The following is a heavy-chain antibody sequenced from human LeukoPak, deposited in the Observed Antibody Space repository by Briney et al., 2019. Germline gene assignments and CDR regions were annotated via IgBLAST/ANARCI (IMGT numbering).Heavy chain of an antibody. J-gene: IGHJ4*02. V-gene: IGHV2-70*01. CDR3: ARYIVGATIGIFDY. D-gene: IGHD1-26*01. CDR2: IDWDDDK. Sequence: TLSLTCAVSGGSISSGGYSWSWIRQPPGKALEWLALIDWDDDKYYSTSLKTRLTISKDTSKNQVVLTMTNMDPVDTATYYCARYIVGATIGIFDYWGQGTLVTVSS. CDR1: GGSISSGGYS.